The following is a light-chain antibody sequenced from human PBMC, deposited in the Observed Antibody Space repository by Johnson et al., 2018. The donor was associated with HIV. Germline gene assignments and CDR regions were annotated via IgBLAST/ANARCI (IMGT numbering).Light chain of an antibody. CDR3: GAWDSGLTAHFV. Sequence: QAVLTQPPSVSAAPGQKVTISCSGNRSNIGDNFVSWYQHLPGTAPKLLIYENKKRPSGIADRFSASKSGTSATLDITGLQTGDEADYYCGAWDSGLTAHFVFGSGTTITVL. CDR2: ENK. V-gene: IGLV1-51*02. CDR1: RSNIGDNF. J-gene: IGLJ1*01.